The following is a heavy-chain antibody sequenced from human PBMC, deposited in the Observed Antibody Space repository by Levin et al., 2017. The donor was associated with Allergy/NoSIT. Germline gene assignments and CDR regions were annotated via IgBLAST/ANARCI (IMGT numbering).Heavy chain of an antibody. Sequence: GGSLRLSCAASGSTFTNAWMNWVRQAPGKGLEWVGLIKTNADGGTIDYAAPVKGRFTISRDDSINTLYLHMNSLRAEDTAVYYCASGDFDVWSGYYSFEYWGQGTLVNVSS. V-gene: IGHV3-15*01. CDR3: ASGDFDVWSGYYSFEY. CDR1: GSTFTNAW. J-gene: IGHJ4*02. D-gene: IGHD3-3*01. CDR2: IKTNADGGTI.